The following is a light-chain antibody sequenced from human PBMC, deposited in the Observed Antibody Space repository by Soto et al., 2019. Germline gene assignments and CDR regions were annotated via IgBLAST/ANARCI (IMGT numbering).Light chain of an antibody. CDR3: SSFTSSLPNV. CDR2: DVS. CDR1: SSDVGGYNS. V-gene: IGLV2-14*03. J-gene: IGLJ1*01. Sequence: QSALTQPASVSGSPGESITISCTGTSSDVGGYNSVSWYQHHPGKAPKLILYDVSERPSGVSYRFSGSKSGNTPSLTISGLQAADEAYYFCSSFTSSLPNVFGTGTKLTVL.